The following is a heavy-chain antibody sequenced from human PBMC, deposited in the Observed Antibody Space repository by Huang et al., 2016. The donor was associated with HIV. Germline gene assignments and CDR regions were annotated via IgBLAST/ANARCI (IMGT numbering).Heavy chain of an antibody. CDR2: SIPRDGSA. CDR1: GGTFKKYA. D-gene: IGHD3-3*02. V-gene: IGHV1-69*13. Sequence: QVNLVQSGAEVRKPGSSVTVSCKASGGTFKKYAISWVLQAPGKGLEWRGGSIPRDGSAEYAEKFQDRVTLTADGSTNTAYVELDRLTSEDTAVYYCAKVAAGQPFHFHYYMDAWGDGTTVIVSS. J-gene: IGHJ6*03. CDR3: AKVAAGQPFHFHYYMDA.